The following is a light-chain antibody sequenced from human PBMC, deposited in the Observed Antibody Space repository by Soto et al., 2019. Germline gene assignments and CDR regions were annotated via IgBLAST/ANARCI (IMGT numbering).Light chain of an antibody. V-gene: IGKV1-5*03. CDR1: QSISSW. CDR2: KAS. Sequence: DIQMTQSPCSLSASVGYRVTITCRASQSISSWLAWYQQKPGKAPKLLIYKASSLESGVPSRFSGSGSGTEFTLTISGLQPDDFATYYCQQYDSCSITFGQGTRLEIK. CDR3: QQYDSCSIT. J-gene: IGKJ5*01.